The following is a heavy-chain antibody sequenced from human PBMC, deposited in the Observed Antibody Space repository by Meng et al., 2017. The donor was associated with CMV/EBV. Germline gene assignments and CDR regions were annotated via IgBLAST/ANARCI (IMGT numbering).Heavy chain of an antibody. J-gene: IGHJ4*02. CDR3: ARGHVVGVAATFDY. D-gene: IGHD2-15*01. CDR1: GFTFSSYA. V-gene: IGHV3-30*04. CDR2: ISYDGSNK. Sequence: GESLKISCAASGFTFSSYAMHWVRQAPGKGLEWVAVISYDGSNKYYADSVKGRFTISRDNSKNTLYLQMNSLRAEDTAVYYCARGHVVGVAATFDYWGQGTLVTVSS.